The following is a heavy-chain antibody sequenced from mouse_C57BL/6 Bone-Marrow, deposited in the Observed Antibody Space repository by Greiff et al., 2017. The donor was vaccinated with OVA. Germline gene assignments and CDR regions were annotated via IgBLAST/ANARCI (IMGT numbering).Heavy chain of an antibody. D-gene: IGHD2-4*01. V-gene: IGHV2-2*01. CDR3: ARESPYYDYDLYYAMDY. J-gene: IGHJ4*01. Sequence: VQLVESGPGLVQPSQSLSITCTVSGFSLTSYGVHWVRQSPGKGLEWLGVIWSGGSTDSNAAFISRLSISKDNSKSQVFFKMNSLQADDTAIYYCARESPYYDYDLYYAMDYWGQGTSVTVSS. CDR2: IWSGGST. CDR1: GFSLTSYG.